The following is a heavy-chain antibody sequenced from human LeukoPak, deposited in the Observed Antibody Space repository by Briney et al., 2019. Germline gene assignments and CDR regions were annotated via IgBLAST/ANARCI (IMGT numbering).Heavy chain of an antibody. CDR1: GGSISSGGYY. D-gene: IGHD4-23*01. Sequence: SETLSLTCTVSGGSISSGGYYWTWIRQHPGKGLEWIGYIYYSGSTYFNPSLKTRVTMSVDTSKNQFSLKLSSVTAADTAVYYCARGHDGGLAYWSQGTLVTVSS. CDR2: IYYSGST. V-gene: IGHV4-31*03. J-gene: IGHJ4*02. CDR3: ARGHDGGLAY.